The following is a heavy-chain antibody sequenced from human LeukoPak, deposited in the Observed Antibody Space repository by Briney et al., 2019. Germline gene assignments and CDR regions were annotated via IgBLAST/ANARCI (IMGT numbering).Heavy chain of an antibody. Sequence: GGSLRLSCAASGFTFSSYAMRWVRQAPGQGLEWVAVISYDGSSEYYADSVKGRFIISRDNPKNTLYLQMNSLRAEDTAVYYCAKDTRYDYYFDYWGQGTLVTVSS. J-gene: IGHJ4*02. CDR3: AKDTRYDYYFDY. V-gene: IGHV3-30-3*01. D-gene: IGHD5-12*01. CDR2: ISYDGSSE. CDR1: GFTFSSYA.